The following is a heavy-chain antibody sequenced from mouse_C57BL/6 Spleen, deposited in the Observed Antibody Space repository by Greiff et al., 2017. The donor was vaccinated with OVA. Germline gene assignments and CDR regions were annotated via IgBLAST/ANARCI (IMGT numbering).Heavy chain of an antibody. CDR2: IDPEDGET. D-gene: IGHD2-2*01. V-gene: IGHV14-2*01. CDR1: GFNIKDYY. Sequence: EVQLKESGAELVKPGASVKLSCTASGFNIKDYYMHWVKQRTEQGLEWIGRIDPEDGETKYAPKFQGKATITADTSSNTAYLQLSSLTSEDTAVYYCARGGVRVTTRDAMDYWGQGTSVTVSS. J-gene: IGHJ4*01. CDR3: ARGGVRVTTRDAMDY.